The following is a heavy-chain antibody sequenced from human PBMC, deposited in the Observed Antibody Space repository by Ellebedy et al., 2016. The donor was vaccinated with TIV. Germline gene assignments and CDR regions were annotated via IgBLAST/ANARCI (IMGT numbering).Heavy chain of an antibody. D-gene: IGHD3-3*02. V-gene: IGHV3-23*01. Sequence: GGSLRLSXAASGFTFSSYGMHWVRQAPGKGLEWVSAISGSGGSTYYADSVKGRFTISRDNSKNTLYLQMNSLRAEDTAVYYCARSVLIRYYFDYWGQGTLVTVSS. CDR1: GFTFSSYG. J-gene: IGHJ4*02. CDR2: ISGSGGST. CDR3: ARSVLIRYYFDY.